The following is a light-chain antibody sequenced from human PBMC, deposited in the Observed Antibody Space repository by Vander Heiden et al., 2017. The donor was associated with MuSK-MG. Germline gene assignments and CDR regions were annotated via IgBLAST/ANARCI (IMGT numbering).Light chain of an antibody. CDR3: QQDNNCSYT. V-gene: IGKV3-15*01. CDR1: QSVSSN. Sequence: EIVLTQSPATLSVSPGERATLSCRASQSVSSNLAWYQQKPGQAPRLLIYGASTRATGIPARFSGSGSGTEFTLTISSLQSEDFAVYYCQQDNNCSYTFGQGTKVEIK. CDR2: GAS. J-gene: IGKJ2*01.